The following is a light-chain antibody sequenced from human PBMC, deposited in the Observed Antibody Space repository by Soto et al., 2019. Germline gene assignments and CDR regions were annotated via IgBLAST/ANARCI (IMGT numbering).Light chain of an antibody. CDR1: SGSIANNY. J-gene: IGLJ2*01. CDR2: ENN. CDR3: QSYDSDFVV. Sequence: NFMLTQPHSVSESPGKTLSISCTRSSGSIANNYVQWYQQRPGSVPTTVIYENNQRLSGVPDRFSGSTDGSSNSASLTISGLQTEDEADYYCQSYDSDFVVFGGGTQLTVL. V-gene: IGLV6-57*04.